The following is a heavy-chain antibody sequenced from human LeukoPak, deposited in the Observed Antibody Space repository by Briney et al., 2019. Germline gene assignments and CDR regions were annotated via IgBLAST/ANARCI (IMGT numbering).Heavy chain of an antibody. CDR3: AKVHCISTNCNHIWTYFDY. CDR1: GYTFTSHG. V-gene: IGHV1-18*01. Sequence: ASVKVSCKASGYTFTSHGFIWLRQAPGQGLEWMGWITVNNGYTKYAQELQGRVTMTTDTSTSTAYMELRSLRSDDTAVYYCAKVHCISTNCNHIWTYFDYWGQGTLVTVSS. J-gene: IGHJ4*02. D-gene: IGHD2-2*01. CDR2: ITVNNGYT.